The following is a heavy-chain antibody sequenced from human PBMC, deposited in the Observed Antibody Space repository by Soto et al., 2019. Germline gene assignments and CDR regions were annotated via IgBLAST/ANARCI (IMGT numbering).Heavy chain of an antibody. Sequence: SXTLSLTCTVSGGSISSSSYYWCWIRRPPGKGLEWIGSIYYSGSTYYNPSLKSRVTISVDTSKNQFSLKLSSVTAADTAVYYCARHQSHSSSYVDPWGQGTLVTVSS. J-gene: IGHJ5*02. CDR3: ARHQSHSSSYVDP. CDR1: GGSISSSSYY. D-gene: IGHD6-13*01. V-gene: IGHV4-39*01. CDR2: IYYSGST.